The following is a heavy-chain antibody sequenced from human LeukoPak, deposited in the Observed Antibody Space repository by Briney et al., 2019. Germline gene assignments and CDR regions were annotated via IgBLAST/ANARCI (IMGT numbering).Heavy chain of an antibody. D-gene: IGHD3-10*01. J-gene: IGHJ4*02. CDR3: ARRGYYGSGSDY. Sequence: SETLSLTCGVYGGSFSGYYWSWLRQPPGKGLEWIGEINRSGSTNFDPSLKSRVTISVDTSKNQFSLRLSSVTAADTAVYYCARRGYYGSGSDYWGQGTLVTVSS. CDR1: GGSFSGYY. CDR2: INRSGST. V-gene: IGHV4-34*01.